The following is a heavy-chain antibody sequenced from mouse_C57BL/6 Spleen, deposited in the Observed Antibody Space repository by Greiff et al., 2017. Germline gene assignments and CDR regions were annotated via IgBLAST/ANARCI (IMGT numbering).Heavy chain of an antibody. D-gene: IGHD2-3*01. V-gene: IGHV2-6-1*01. CDR1: GFSLTSYG. J-gene: IGHJ4*01. CDR2: IWSDGST. CDR3: ARQDGYYEDYAMDY. Sequence: VKLVESGPGLVAPSQSLSITCTVSGFSLTSYGVHWVRQPPGKGLEWLVVIWSDGSTTYNSALKSRLSISKDNSKSQVFLKMNSLQTDDTAMYYCARQDGYYEDYAMDYWGQGTSVTVSS.